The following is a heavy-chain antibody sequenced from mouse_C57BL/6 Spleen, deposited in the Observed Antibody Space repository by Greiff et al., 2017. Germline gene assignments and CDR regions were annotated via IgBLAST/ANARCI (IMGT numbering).Heavy chain of an antibody. J-gene: IGHJ4*01. V-gene: IGHV1-81*01. CDR1: GYTFTSYG. Sequence: QVQLQQSGAELARPGASVKLSCKASGYTFTSYGISWVKQRTGQGLEWIGEIYPRSGNTYYNEKFKGKATLTADKSSSTAYMELRSLTSEDSAVYFCARSDSYGNYVGGAMDYWGQGTSVTVSS. CDR3: ARSDSYGNYVGGAMDY. CDR2: IYPRSGNT. D-gene: IGHD2-1*01.